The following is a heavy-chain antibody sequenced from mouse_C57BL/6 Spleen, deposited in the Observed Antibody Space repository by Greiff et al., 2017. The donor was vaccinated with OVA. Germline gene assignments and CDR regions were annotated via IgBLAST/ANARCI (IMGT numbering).Heavy chain of an antibody. CDR2: LYPGDGDT. J-gene: IGHJ4*01. CDR1: GYAFSSSW. Sequence: QVQLQQSGPELVKPGASVKISCKASGYAFSSSWMNWVKQRPGQGLEWIGRLYPGDGDTNYNGKFKGKATLTADKSSSTAYMQLSSLTSEDSAVYFCARSRIYYYGSSSYAMDYWGQGTSVTVSS. CDR3: ARSRIYYYGSSSYAMDY. D-gene: IGHD1-1*01. V-gene: IGHV1-82*01.